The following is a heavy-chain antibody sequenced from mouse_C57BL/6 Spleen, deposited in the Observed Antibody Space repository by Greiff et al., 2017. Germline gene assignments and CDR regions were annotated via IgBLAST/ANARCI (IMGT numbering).Heavy chain of an antibody. CDR3: ARGEVFITTVVAFDY. CDR1: GYAFSSYW. V-gene: IGHV1-80*01. J-gene: IGHJ2*01. D-gene: IGHD1-1*01. Sequence: QVQLKESGAELVKPGASVKISCKASGYAFSSYWMNWVKQRPGTGLEWIGQIYPGDGDANYHGTLKGKATMTADKSCSTAYMQLSSLTSEDSAVYFGARGEVFITTVVAFDYWGQGTTLTGSS. CDR2: IYPGDGDA.